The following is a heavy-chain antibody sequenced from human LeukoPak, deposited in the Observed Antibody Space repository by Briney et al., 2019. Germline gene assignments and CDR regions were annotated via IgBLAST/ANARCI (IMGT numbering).Heavy chain of an antibody. CDR2: IKQDESEK. D-gene: IGHD3-22*01. CDR1: GFIFNNYW. J-gene: IGHJ4*02. V-gene: IGHV3-7*03. Sequence: GGSLRLSCAASGFIFNNYWMHWVRQAPGKGLEWVANIKQDESEKYYVDSVKGRFTISRDNAKNSLYLQTNSLRAEDTAVYYCATPLDYYGSSGYHQGGDWGQGTLVTVSS. CDR3: ATPLDYYGSSGYHQGGD.